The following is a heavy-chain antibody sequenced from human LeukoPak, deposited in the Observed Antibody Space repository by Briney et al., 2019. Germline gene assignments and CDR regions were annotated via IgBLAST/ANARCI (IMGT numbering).Heavy chain of an antibody. D-gene: IGHD3-16*02. CDR3: ATGGSGISAYDYVWGSYRF. V-gene: IGHV1-24*01. CDR1: GYTLTELS. CDR2: FDPEDGET. J-gene: IGHJ4*02. Sequence: ASVKVSCKVSGYTLTELSMHWVRQAPGKGLEWMGGFDPEDGETIYAQKFQGRVTMTEDTSTDTTYMELSSLRSEDTAVYYCATGGSGISAYDYVWGSYRFWGQGTLVTVSS.